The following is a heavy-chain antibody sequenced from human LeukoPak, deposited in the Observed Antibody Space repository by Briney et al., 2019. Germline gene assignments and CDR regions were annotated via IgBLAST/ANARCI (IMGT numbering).Heavy chain of an antibody. J-gene: IGHJ4*02. CDR2: INVYNGYT. Sequence: GASVKVSCKTSGYTFRSYAISWVRQAPGQGLERMGWINVYNGYTNYARNFQGRVTMTTDTSTSTAYMEVRSLRSDDTAVYYCARVECSSTTCYDDCWGQGTLVIVSS. D-gene: IGHD2-2*01. V-gene: IGHV1-18*01. CDR3: ARVECSSTTCYDDC. CDR1: GYTFRSYA.